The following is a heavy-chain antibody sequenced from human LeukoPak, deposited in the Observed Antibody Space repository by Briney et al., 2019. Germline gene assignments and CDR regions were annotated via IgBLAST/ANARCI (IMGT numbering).Heavy chain of an antibody. CDR3: TRDRNEWLLSTAFDI. J-gene: IGHJ3*02. D-gene: IGHD3-3*01. V-gene: IGHV3-49*03. Sequence: PGRSLRLSCTASGFTFGDYAMSWFRQAPGKGLEWVGFIRRKAYGGTTEYAASVKGRFTISRDDSKSIAYLQMNSLKTEDTAVYYCTRDRNEWLLSTAFDIWGQGTMVTVSS. CDR2: IRRKAYGGTT. CDR1: GFTFGDYA.